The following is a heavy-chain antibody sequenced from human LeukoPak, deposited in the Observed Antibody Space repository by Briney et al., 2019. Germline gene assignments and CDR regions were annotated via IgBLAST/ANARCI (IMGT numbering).Heavy chain of an antibody. CDR2: IVVGSGNT. V-gene: IGHV1-58*02. Sequence: SVKVSCKASGFTFTSSAMQWVRQARGQRLEWIGWIVVGSGNTNYAQKFQERVTITRDMSTSTTYMELSSLRSEETAVYYCAALRDVLRYFDWSPSRAFDIWGQGTMVTVSS. D-gene: IGHD3-9*01. CDR3: AALRDVLRYFDWSPSRAFDI. CDR1: GFTFTSSA. J-gene: IGHJ3*02.